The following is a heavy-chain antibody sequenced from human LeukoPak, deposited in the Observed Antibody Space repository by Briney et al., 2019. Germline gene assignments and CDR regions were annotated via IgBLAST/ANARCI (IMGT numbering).Heavy chain of an antibody. D-gene: IGHD5-12*01. Sequence: GGSLRLSCAASGFPFTKYGMHWVRQAPGKGLEWVAFIRDTGKNTYYADSVKGRFTISRDTSKNTLYLQMNSLRPEDTSVYYCAKDSGTWDADYWGQGTLVTVSS. V-gene: IGHV3-30*02. CDR2: IRDTGKNT. J-gene: IGHJ4*02. CDR3: AKDSGTWDADY. CDR1: GFPFTKYG.